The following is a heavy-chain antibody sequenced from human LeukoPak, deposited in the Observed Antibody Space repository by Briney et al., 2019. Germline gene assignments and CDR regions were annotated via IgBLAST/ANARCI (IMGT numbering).Heavy chain of an antibody. CDR3: ARRPFGADY. J-gene: IGHJ4*02. CDR2: IKEDGSEK. V-gene: IGHV3-7*01. CDR1: GFTFSSYA. D-gene: IGHD3-10*01. Sequence: PGGSLRLSCAASGFTFSSYAMSWVRQAPGKGLQWVANIKEDGSEKYYVDSVKGRFTISRDNAKNSVYLQMNSLRVKDTAVYYCARRPFGADYWGQGTLVTVSS.